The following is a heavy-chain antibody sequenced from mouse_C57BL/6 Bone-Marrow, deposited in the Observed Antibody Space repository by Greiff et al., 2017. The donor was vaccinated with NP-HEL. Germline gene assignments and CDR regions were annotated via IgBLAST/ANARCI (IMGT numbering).Heavy chain of an antibody. Sequence: VQLQQSGAELARPGASVKLSCKASGYTFTSYGISWVKQRTGQGLEWIGEIYPRSGNTYYNEKFKGKATLTADKSSSTAYMELRSLTSEDSAVDFCKGYYGIKGYFDVWGTGTTVTVSS. CDR1: GYTFTSYG. J-gene: IGHJ1*03. CDR3: KGYYGIKGYFDV. CDR2: IYPRSGNT. V-gene: IGHV1-81*01. D-gene: IGHD2-1*01.